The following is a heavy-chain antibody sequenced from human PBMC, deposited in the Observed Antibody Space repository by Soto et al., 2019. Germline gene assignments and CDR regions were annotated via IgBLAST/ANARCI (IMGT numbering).Heavy chain of an antibody. CDR1: GDSISTFY. V-gene: IGHV4-59*01. CDR3: ARGRTVRNYADDSSDYFYFFDY. Sequence: PSETRSLTCTVSGDSISTFYWGWIRQSPGKELGWIGYVYYTGSTNYNPSLKGRVTISVDRSKNQFSLKLTSANAADTAVYYCARGRTVRNYADDSSDYFYFFDYWGQGTQVTVSS. D-gene: IGHD3-22*01. CDR2: VYYTGST. J-gene: IGHJ4*02.